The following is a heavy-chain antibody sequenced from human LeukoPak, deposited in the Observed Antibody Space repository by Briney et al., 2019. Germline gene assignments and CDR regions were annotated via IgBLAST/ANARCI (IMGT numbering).Heavy chain of an antibody. CDR2: ISPDGSGK. D-gene: IGHD1-26*01. V-gene: IGHV3-7*01. CDR3: ARGPSSASGVYAFDI. CDR1: GFAFSSNW. Sequence: GGSLRLSCAASGFAFSSNWMSWVRQAPGRGLELVANISPDGSGKYCMDSVKGRFTISRDNSKNTLYLQMNSLRAEDTAVYYCARGPSSASGVYAFDIWGQGTMVTVSS. J-gene: IGHJ3*02.